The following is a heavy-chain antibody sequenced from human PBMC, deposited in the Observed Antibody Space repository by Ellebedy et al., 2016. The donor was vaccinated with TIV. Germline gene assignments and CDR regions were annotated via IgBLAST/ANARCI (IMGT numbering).Heavy chain of an antibody. CDR1: GFTFVTHV. D-gene: IGHD5-24*01. Sequence: GGSLRLXXVASGFTFVTHVMSWVRQAPGKGLEWVSAIGPGGYDTYYADSVRGRFTISRDNSKNTLYLQMNSLKAADTAVYYCARESPDGVANNWGRGALVTVSS. CDR2: IGPGGYDT. V-gene: IGHV3-23*01. J-gene: IGHJ4*02. CDR3: ARESPDGVANN.